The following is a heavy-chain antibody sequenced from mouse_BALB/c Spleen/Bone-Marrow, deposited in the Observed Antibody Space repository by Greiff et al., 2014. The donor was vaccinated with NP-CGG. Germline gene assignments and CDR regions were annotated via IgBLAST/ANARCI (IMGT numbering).Heavy chain of an antibody. CDR1: GFTFSTYG. Sequence: EVQLVESGGGLVQPGGSLKLSCAASGFTFSTYGMSWVRQTPDKRLELVASINNNGGSTYYPDSVKGRFTISRDNAKNTLYLQMSSPKSEDTGMYYCARDHVVGYWCQGTLVTVSA. J-gene: IGHJ3*01. CDR2: INNNGGST. V-gene: IGHV5-6-3*01. CDR3: ARDHVVGY.